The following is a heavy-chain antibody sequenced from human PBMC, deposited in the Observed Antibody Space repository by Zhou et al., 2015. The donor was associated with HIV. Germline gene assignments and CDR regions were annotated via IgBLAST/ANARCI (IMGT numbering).Heavy chain of an antibody. Sequence: VQLEQSGAEVKKPGSSVKVSCKASGGTFNAFAIAWVRQAPGKGLEWMGVINPSNGITSQAQGRVILTRDTSTSTVYLEIRSLRSDDTAVYYCARGSTPYDNGDYCQFWGQGTQVTVSS. CDR3: ARGSTPYDNGDYCQF. CDR1: GGTFNAFA. J-gene: IGHJ4*02. D-gene: IGHD4-17*01. CDR2: INPSNGIT. V-gene: IGHV1-46*02.